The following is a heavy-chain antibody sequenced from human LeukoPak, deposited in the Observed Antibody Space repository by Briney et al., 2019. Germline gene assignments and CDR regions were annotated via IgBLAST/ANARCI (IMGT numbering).Heavy chain of an antibody. CDR3: ARSVVYYDIPLDAFDI. CDR1: GGSISSSNYS. CDR2: IYHSGST. D-gene: IGHD3-9*01. J-gene: IGHJ3*02. V-gene: IGHV4-30-2*01. Sequence: SETLSLTCTVSGGSISSSNYSWSWIRQPPGKGLEWIGYIYHSGSTYYNPSLKSRVTISVDRSKNQFSLKLSSVTAADTAVYYCARSVVYYDIPLDAFDIWGQGTMVTVSS.